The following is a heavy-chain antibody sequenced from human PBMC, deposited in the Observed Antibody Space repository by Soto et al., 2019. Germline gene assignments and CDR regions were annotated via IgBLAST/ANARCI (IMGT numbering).Heavy chain of an antibody. V-gene: IGHV1-18*01. CDR1: GYTFSNYG. CDR2: ISGYNGNT. CDR3: AREPGFCCGYSYAFAMDA. J-gene: IGHJ6*02. Sequence: QVQLVQSGAEVKKPGASVKVSCKASGYTFSNYGISWVRQGPGQGLEWMGWISGYNGNTNYEEKVQDRIKMTTETSTSTTYMELRSLRSDDTAVYFCAREPGFCCGYSYAFAMDAWGQGTMVTVS. D-gene: IGHD5-18*01.